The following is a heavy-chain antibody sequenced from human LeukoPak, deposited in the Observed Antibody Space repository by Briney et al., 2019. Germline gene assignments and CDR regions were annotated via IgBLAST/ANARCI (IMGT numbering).Heavy chain of an antibody. J-gene: IGHJ6*02. V-gene: IGHV4-59*01. CDR1: GGSIGTYY. CDR3: ARGRRSRTEYYGMDV. CDR2: IDYSGST. D-gene: IGHD6-13*01. Sequence: PSETLSLTCTVSGGSIGTYYWSWVRQPPGKGLEWVGFIDYSGSTNYNPSLKSRVTISVDTSKNQFSLKVTSVTAADTAVYYCARGRRSRTEYYGMDVWGRGTTVTVSS.